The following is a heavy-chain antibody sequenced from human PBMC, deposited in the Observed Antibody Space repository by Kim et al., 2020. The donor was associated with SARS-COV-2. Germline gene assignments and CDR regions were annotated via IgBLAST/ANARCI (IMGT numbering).Heavy chain of an antibody. V-gene: IGHV4-39*01. CDR3: ARLRLRFLEWLFPRDA. J-gene: IGHJ3*01. CDR2: IYYSGST. D-gene: IGHD3-3*01. Sequence: SETLSLTCTVSGGSISSSSYYWGWIRQPPGKGLEWIGSIYYSGSTYYNPSLKSRVTISVDTSKNQFSLKLSSVTAADTAVYYCARLRLRFLEWLFPRDA. CDR1: GGSISSSSYY.